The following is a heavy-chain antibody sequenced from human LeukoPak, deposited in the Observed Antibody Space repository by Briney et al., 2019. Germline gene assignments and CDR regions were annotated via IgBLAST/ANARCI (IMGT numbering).Heavy chain of an antibody. J-gene: IGHJ6*03. V-gene: IGHV3-66*01. CDR3: ARAPGWYDYYYYMDV. CDR1: GFTVSSNY. CDR2: IYSGGST. D-gene: IGHD6-19*01. Sequence: GGSLRLSCAASGFTVSSNYMSWVRQAPGKGLEWVSVIYSGGSTYYADSVKGRFTISRDNSKNTLYLQMNSLRAEDTAVYYCARAPGWYDYYYYMDVWGKGTTVTISS.